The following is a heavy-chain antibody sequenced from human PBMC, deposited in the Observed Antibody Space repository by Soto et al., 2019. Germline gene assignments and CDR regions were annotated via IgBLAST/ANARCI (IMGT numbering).Heavy chain of an antibody. V-gene: IGHV3-30-3*01. CDR2: ISYDGSNK. Sequence: QVQLVESGGGVVQPGRSLRLSCAASGFTFSSYAMHWVRQAPGKGLEWVAVISYDGSNKYYADSVKGRFTISRDNSKNTLYLQMNSLRAEDTAVYYCARDSAAVAGTFGEYLGQGTLVTVSS. J-gene: IGHJ4*02. CDR1: GFTFSSYA. CDR3: ARDSAAVAGTFGEY. D-gene: IGHD6-19*01.